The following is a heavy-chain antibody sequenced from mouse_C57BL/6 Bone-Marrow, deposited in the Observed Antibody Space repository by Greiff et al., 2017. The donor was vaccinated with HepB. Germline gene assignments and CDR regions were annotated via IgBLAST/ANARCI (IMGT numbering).Heavy chain of an antibody. CDR2: IYPSSGNT. V-gene: IGHV1-81*01. D-gene: IGHD1-1*01. CDR3: AREGTSSTVGGTWFAY. Sequence: VQLKESGAELARPGASVKLSCNASGYTFTSYGLSWVKQRTGQGLEWIGEIYPSSGNTYYNEKFKGKATLTADKTSSIAYMELRSLTSEDSAVYFCAREGTSSTVGGTWFAYWGQGTLVTVSA. CDR1: GYTFTSYG. J-gene: IGHJ3*01.